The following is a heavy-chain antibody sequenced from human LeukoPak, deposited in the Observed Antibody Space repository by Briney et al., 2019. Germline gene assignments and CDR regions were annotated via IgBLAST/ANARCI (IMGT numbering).Heavy chain of an antibody. D-gene: IGHD1-14*01. CDR3: ARGPPHRYYYYYYMDV. J-gene: IGHJ6*03. CDR2: IKQDGSEK. V-gene: IGHV3-7*01. CDR1: GFTFSSYW. Sequence: GGSLRLSCAASGFTFSSYWMSWVRQAPGKGLECVANIKQDGSEKYYVDSVKGRFTISRDNAKNSLYLQMNSLRAEDTAVYYCARGPPHRYYYYYYMDVWGKGTTVTVSS.